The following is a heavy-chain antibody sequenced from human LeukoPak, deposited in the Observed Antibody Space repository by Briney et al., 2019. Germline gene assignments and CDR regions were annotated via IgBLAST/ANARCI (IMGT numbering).Heavy chain of an antibody. J-gene: IGHJ4*02. D-gene: IGHD6-19*01. CDR3: ARSGVGGWPYYFDY. Sequence: GGSLRLSCAASEFTVSSNYMTWVRQAQGKGLEWVSVIYSGGSTYYADSVKGRFTISRDNSKNTLYLQMNSLRADDTAVYYCARSGVGGWPYYFDYWGQGTLVTVSS. CDR2: IYSGGST. V-gene: IGHV3-53*01. CDR1: EFTVSSNY.